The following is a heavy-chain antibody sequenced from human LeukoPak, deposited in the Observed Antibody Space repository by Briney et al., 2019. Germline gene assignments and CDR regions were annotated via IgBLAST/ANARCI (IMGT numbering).Heavy chain of an antibody. CDR1: GYTLTELS. V-gene: IGHV1-24*01. D-gene: IGHD3-22*01. CDR2: FDPEDGET. Sequence: ASVKVSCEVSGYTLTELSTHWVRQAPGQGLEWVGGFDPEDGETVYAQKFQGRVTMTEDTSTDTAYMELSSLRSEDTAVYYCTTANRLTRDSSGYYPDSWGQGTLVTVSS. J-gene: IGHJ4*02. CDR3: TTANRLTRDSSGYYPDS.